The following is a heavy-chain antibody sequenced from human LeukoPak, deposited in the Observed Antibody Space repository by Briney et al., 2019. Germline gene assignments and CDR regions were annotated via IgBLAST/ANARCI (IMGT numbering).Heavy chain of an antibody. CDR3: AKGYDSGSFSELGD. D-gene: IGHD3-10*01. J-gene: IGHJ4*02. Sequence: GGSLRLSCAASGFTFSTYGMSWGRQAPGKGVEWVSGISGRGGSTYYADSVKGRFTISRDNSKNTLYLQMNSLRAEDTAVYYCAKGYDSGSFSELGDWGQGTLVTVSS. CDR2: ISGRGGST. V-gene: IGHV3-23*01. CDR1: GFTFSTYG.